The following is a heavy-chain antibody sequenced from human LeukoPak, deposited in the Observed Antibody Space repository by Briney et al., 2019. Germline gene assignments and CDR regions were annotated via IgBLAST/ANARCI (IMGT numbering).Heavy chain of an antibody. V-gene: IGHV4-39*01. D-gene: IGHD6-13*01. J-gene: IGHJ4*02. CDR3: ARPRRGIAADFDY. CDR1: GGSISSSSYY. CDR2: IYYSGST. Sequence: ASETLSLTCTVSGGSISSSSYYWGWIRQPPGKGLEWIGSIYYSGSTYYSPSLKSRVTISVDTSKNQFSLKLSSVTAADTAVYYCARPRRGIAADFDYWGQGTLVTVSS.